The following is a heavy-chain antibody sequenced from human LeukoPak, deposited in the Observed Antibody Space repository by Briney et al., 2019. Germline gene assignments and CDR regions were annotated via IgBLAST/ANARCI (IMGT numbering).Heavy chain of an antibody. Sequence: PGGSLRLSCAASGFTFSSYAMGWVRQAPGKGLEWVSAISGSGGSTYYADSVKGRFTISRDNSKNTLYLQMNSPRAEDTAVYYCAKDLPREGITIFGVVITTPYFDYWGQGTLVTVSS. D-gene: IGHD3-3*01. CDR1: GFTFSSYA. CDR3: AKDLPREGITIFGVVITTPYFDY. V-gene: IGHV3-23*01. CDR2: ISGSGGST. J-gene: IGHJ4*02.